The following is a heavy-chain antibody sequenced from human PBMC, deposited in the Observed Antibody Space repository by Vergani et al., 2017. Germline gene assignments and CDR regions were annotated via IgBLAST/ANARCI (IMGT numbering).Heavy chain of an antibody. CDR2: ISPIFGTA. CDR1: GGTFSSYA. V-gene: IGHV1-69*01. Sequence: QVQLVQSGAEVKKPGSSVKVSCKASGGTFSSYAISWVRQAPGQGLEWMGGISPIFGTANYAQKFQGRVTITADESTSTAYMELSSLRSEDTAVYYCARRKYYYDSSGYWRETETFDYWGQGTLVTVSS. D-gene: IGHD3-22*01. J-gene: IGHJ4*02. CDR3: ARRKYYYDSSGYWRETETFDY.